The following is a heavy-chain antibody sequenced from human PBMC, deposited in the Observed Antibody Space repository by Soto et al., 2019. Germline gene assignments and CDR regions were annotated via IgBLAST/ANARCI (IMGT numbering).Heavy chain of an antibody. Sequence: SETLSLTCTVSGGSISSYYWSWIRQPPGKGLEWIGYIYYSGSTNYNPSLKSRVTISVDTSKNQFSLKLSSVTAADTAVYYCARFGENWGSYNRNYYYYYMDVWGKGTTVTVSS. CDR2: IYYSGST. D-gene: IGHD7-27*01. J-gene: IGHJ6*03. CDR1: GGSISSYY. V-gene: IGHV4-59*01. CDR3: ARFGENWGSYNRNYYYYYMDV.